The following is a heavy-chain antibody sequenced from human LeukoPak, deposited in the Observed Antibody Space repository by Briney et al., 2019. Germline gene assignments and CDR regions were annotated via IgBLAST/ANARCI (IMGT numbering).Heavy chain of an antibody. CDR3: ASTSGWYEPIDY. Sequence: PGRSLRLSCAASGFTFSSYGMHWVHQAPGKGLEWVAVIWYDGSNKYYADSVKGRFTISRDNSKNTLYLQMNSLRAEDTAVYYCASTSGWYEPIDYWGQGTLVTVSS. D-gene: IGHD6-19*01. V-gene: IGHV3-33*01. J-gene: IGHJ4*02. CDR1: GFTFSSYG. CDR2: IWYDGSNK.